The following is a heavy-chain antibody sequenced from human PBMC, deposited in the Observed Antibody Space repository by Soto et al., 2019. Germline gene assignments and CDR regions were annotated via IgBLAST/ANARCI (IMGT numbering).Heavy chain of an antibody. CDR3: AAGEASSRNLAPYYLDF. Sequence: SEALSLTCAVSGCSMSNYFWTWIRQPPGKGLEWIGYIHYSGTTSFFPSYNPSLRSRVTISEDTSKNQFSLKLLSVTTADTAVYFCAAGEASSRNLAPYYLDFWGQGTLVPVSS. J-gene: IGHJ4*02. CDR1: GCSMSNYF. V-gene: IGHV4-59*01. D-gene: IGHD6-13*01. CDR2: IHYSGTT.